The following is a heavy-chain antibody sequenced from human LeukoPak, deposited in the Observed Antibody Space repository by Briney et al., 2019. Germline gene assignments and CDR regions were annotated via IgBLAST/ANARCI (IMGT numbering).Heavy chain of an antibody. Sequence: PSETLSLTCTVSGDSISSSTCYWGWIRQPPGKGLEWIGSLYYSGTTYYNPSLKSRVTISVDTSKNQFSLKLSSVTAADTAVYYCARVGRVVTGREYWFDPWGQGTLVTVSS. CDR1: GDSISSSTCY. CDR3: ARVGRVVTGREYWFDP. D-gene: IGHD4-23*01. V-gene: IGHV4-39*07. CDR2: LYYSGTT. J-gene: IGHJ5*02.